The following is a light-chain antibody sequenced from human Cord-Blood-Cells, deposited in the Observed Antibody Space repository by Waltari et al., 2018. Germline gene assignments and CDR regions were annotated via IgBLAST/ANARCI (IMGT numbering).Light chain of an antibody. V-gene: IGKV1-39*01. CDR3: QQSYSTPPT. Sequence: DIQMTKSPSALSASVRGRVTITCRASQSISSNLNWYQQKPGKASKLLIYAASTLQSGVPARFSGSGSGTHFTLTISSMQHEDFATYNCQQSYSTPPTFGGGTKVEIQ. CDR1: QSISSN. J-gene: IGKJ4*01. CDR2: AAS.